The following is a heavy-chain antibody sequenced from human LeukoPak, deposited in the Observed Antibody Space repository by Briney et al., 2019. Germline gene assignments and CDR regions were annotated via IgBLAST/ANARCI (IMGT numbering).Heavy chain of an antibody. CDR1: GFTFSSYG. Sequence: GRSLRLSCAASGFTFSSYGMHWVRQAPGKGREWVAVIWYDGSNKYYADSVKGRFTISRDNSKNTLYLQMNSLRAEDTAVYYCARAPLEWFHYYYYGMDVWGQGTTVTVSS. CDR3: ARAPLEWFHYYYYGMDV. V-gene: IGHV3-33*01. D-gene: IGHD3-3*01. J-gene: IGHJ6*02. CDR2: IWYDGSNK.